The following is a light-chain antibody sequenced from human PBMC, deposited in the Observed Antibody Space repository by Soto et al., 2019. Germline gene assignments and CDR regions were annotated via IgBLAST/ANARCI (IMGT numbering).Light chain of an antibody. J-gene: IGLJ2*01. CDR2: DVS. CDR1: SSDVGVYNY. Sequence: QSALTQPRSVSGSPGQSVTISCTGTSSDVGVYNYVSWYQQYPGKAPKIMIYDVSKRPSGVPDRFSGSKSDNTASLTISGLQAEDEADYYCCSYAGTYTPLFGGGTKLTVL. CDR3: CSYAGTYTPL. V-gene: IGLV2-11*01.